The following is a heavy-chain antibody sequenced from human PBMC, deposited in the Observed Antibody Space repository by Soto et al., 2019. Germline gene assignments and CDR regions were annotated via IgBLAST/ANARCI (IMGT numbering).Heavy chain of an antibody. D-gene: IGHD3-10*01. CDR2: IIPIFGTA. V-gene: IGHV1-69*13. J-gene: IGHJ6*02. CDR3: ARDTYYYRSGPGAYSV. Sequence: VASVKVSCKASGGTFSSYAISWVRQAPGQGLEWMGGIIPIFGTANYAQKFQGRVTITGDESTSTAYMELSSLRSEDTAVYYCARDTYYYRSGPGAYSVWGQGTTVTV. CDR1: GGTFSSYA.